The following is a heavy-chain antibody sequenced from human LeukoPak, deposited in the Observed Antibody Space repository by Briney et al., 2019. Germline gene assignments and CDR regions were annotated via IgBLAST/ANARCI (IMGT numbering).Heavy chain of an antibody. V-gene: IGHV5-51*01. D-gene: IGHD5-24*01. CDR3: ARRALDGYIVT. CDR2: IYPDDSDT. Sequence: GESLKISCKGSGYTFTSHWIVWVRQMPGKGLEWMGIIYPDDSDTRYSPSFQGQVTISADKSISTAYLQWSSLKASDTAMYYCARRALDGYIVTWGQGTLVTVSS. CDR1: GYTFTSHW. J-gene: IGHJ5*02.